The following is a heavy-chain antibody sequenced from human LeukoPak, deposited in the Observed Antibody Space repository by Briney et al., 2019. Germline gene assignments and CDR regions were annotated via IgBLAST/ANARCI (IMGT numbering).Heavy chain of an antibody. D-gene: IGHD5-12*01. CDR3: ARVSKDSGYDRFDY. CDR2: IYHSGST. V-gene: IGHV4-38-2*02. Sequence: PSETLSLTCTVSGYSISSGYYWGWIRQPPGKGLEWIGSIYHSGSTYYNPSLKSRVTISVDTSRNQFSLKLSSVTAANTAVYYCARVSKDSGYDRFDYWGQGTLVTVSS. J-gene: IGHJ4*02. CDR1: GYSISSGYY.